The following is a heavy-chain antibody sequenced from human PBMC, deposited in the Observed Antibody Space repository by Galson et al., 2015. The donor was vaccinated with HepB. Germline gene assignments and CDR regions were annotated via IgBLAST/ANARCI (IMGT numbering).Heavy chain of an antibody. J-gene: IGHJ4*02. V-gene: IGHV1-3*01. CDR1: GYTFTSYA. Sequence: SVKVSCKASGYTFTSYAMHWVRQAPGQRLEWMGWINAGNGNTKYSQKFQGRVTITRDTSASTAYMELSSLRSEDTAVYYCARGGGPRAWLGYPFDYWGQGTLVTVSS. CDR3: ARGGGPRAWLGYPFDY. CDR2: INAGNGNT. D-gene: IGHD6-19*01.